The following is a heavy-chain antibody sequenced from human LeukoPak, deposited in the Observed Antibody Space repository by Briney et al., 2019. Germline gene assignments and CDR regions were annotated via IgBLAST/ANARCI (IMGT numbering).Heavy chain of an antibody. J-gene: IGHJ5*02. CDR1: GYTFTNYA. Sequence: ASVKVPCKASGYTFTNYAMNWVRQAPGQGLEWMGWINTNTGNPTYAQGFTGRFVFSLDTSVSTAFLQISSLKAEDTAVYYCSRGSIVGAGTWFAPWGQGTLVTVP. CDR3: SRGSIVGAGTWFAP. CDR2: INTNTGNP. D-gene: IGHD1-26*01. V-gene: IGHV7-4-1*02.